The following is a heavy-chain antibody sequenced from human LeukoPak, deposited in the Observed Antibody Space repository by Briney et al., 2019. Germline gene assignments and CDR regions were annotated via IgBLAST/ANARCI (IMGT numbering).Heavy chain of an antibody. CDR3: ARSRVLWLYIDY. D-gene: IGHD2-2*01. CDR2: INHSGST. V-gene: IGHV4-34*01. Sequence: SETLSLTCAVYGGSFSGCYWSWIRQPPGKGLEWIGEINHSGSTNYNPSLKSRVTISVDTSKNQFSLKLSSVTAADTAVYYCARSRVLWLYIDYWGQGTLVTVSS. J-gene: IGHJ4*02. CDR1: GGSFSGCY.